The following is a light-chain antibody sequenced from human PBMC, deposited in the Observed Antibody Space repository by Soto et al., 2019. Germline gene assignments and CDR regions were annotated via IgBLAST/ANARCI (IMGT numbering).Light chain of an antibody. CDR2: GPS. CDR3: QQRSNWPPWT. J-gene: IGKJ1*01. Sequence: EILMTQSPDTLSASPGERVTLSCRTSQSFINNLAWYQQKPGQAPRLLIYGPSTRATGIPARFSGSGSGTEFTLTISSLQSEDFAVYYCQQRSNWPPWTFGQGTKVDIK. V-gene: IGKV3-15*01. CDR1: QSFINN.